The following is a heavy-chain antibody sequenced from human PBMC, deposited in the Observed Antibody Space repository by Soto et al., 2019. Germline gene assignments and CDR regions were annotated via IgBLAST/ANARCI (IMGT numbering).Heavy chain of an antibody. J-gene: IGHJ6*01. CDR3: ARAGRLDYYYYYGMDV. Sequence: ASVKVSCKASGYTFTGYYMHWVRQAPGQGLEWMGWINPNSGGTNYAQKFQGWVAMTRDTSISTAYMELSRLRSDDTAVYYCARAGRLDYYYYYGMDVWGQGTTVTVSS. CDR2: INPNSGGT. V-gene: IGHV1-2*04. D-gene: IGHD7-27*01. CDR1: GYTFTGYY.